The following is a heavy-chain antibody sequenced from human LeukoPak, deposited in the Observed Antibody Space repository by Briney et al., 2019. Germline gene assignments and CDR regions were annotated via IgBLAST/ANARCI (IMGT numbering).Heavy chain of an antibody. CDR1: GGSFSGYY. J-gene: IGHJ3*02. Sequence: SETLSLTCAVYGGSFSGYYWSWIRQPPGKGLEWIGEINHSGSTNYNPSLQSRVTISVDTSKTQFSLKLSSLTAADTSVYYCARGLVPRYYYDSSGYSEAFDIWGQGTMVTVSS. D-gene: IGHD3-22*01. V-gene: IGHV4-34*01. CDR2: INHSGST. CDR3: ARGLVPRYYYDSSGYSEAFDI.